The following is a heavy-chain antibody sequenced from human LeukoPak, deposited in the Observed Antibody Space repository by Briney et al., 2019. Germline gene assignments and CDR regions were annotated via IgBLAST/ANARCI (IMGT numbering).Heavy chain of an antibody. D-gene: IGHD4-17*01. J-gene: IGHJ4*02. V-gene: IGHV1-69*04. CDR1: GGTFSSYA. CDR3: ARDRPNTGYGDYALDY. CDR2: IIPILGIA. Sequence: GSSVKVSCKASGGTFSSYAISWVRQAPGQGLEWMGSIIPILGIANYAQKFQGRVTITADKSTSTAYMELSSLRSEDTAVYYCARDRPNTGYGDYALDYWGQGTLVTVSS.